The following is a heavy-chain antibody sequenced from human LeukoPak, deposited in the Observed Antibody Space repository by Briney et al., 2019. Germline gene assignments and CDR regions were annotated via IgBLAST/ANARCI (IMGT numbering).Heavy chain of an antibody. CDR1: GGTFSSYA. CDR3: AVVYYYDNSGSDAFDI. V-gene: IGHV1-69*04. Sequence: GSSVKVSCKASGGTFSSYAISWVRQAPGQGLDWMGRIIPLLGIANYAQKFQGRVTITADKSTSTAYMELSSLRSEDTAVYYCAVVYYYDNSGSDAFDIWGQGTVVSVSS. D-gene: IGHD3-22*01. J-gene: IGHJ3*02. CDR2: IIPLLGIA.